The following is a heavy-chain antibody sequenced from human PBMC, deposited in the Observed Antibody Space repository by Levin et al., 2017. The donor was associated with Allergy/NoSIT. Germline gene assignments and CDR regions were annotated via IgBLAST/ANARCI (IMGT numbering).Heavy chain of an antibody. CDR2: INTNTGNP. CDR1: GYTFTSYA. V-gene: IGHV7-4-1*02. J-gene: IGHJ6*03. D-gene: IGHD3-3*01. CDR3: ARDSHITIFGVVSYYYYYYMDV. Sequence: PGESLKISCKASGYTFTSYAMNWVRQAPGQGLEWMGWINTNTGNPTYAQGFTGRFVFSLDTSVSTAYLQISSLKAEDTAVYYCARDSHITIFGVVSYYYYYYMDVWGKGTTVTVSS.